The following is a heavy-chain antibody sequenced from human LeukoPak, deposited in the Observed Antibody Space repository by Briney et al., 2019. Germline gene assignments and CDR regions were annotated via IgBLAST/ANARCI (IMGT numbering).Heavy chain of an antibody. CDR1: GFTFTSYW. J-gene: IGHJ4*02. CDR2: LSSTGTT. V-gene: IGHV3-23*01. CDR3: ARVGYSSAWYFFNF. D-gene: IGHD6-13*01. Sequence: GGSLRLSCAASGFTFTSYWMTWVRQAPGKGLEWASTLSSTGTTFYAGSVKGRFTISRANSENTLYLQMDSLTAEDTALYYCARVGYSSAWYFFNFWGQGTLVTVSS.